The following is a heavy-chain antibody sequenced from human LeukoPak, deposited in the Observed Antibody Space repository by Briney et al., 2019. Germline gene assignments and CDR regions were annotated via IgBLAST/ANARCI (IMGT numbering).Heavy chain of an antibody. J-gene: IGHJ5*02. CDR1: GGSISNSNW. CDR3: ASPSHIRGWLDP. V-gene: IGHV4-4*02. D-gene: IGHD2-2*02. CDR2: IYYSGST. Sequence: PSGTLSLTCAVSGGSISNSNWWSWVRQPPGKGLEWIGEIYYSGSTNYNSSLKSRVTISVDKSKNQFSLKLSSVTAADTAVYYCASPSHIRGWLDPWGQGTLVTVSS.